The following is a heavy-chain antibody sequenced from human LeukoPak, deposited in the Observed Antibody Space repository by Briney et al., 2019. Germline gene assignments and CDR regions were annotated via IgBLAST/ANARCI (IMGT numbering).Heavy chain of an antibody. CDR3: ASAGYSSGWYDLSGYYYYYMDV. CDR1: GGSISSSNW. Sequence: SETLSLTCTVSGGSISSSNWWSWVRQPPGKGLEWIGEIYHSGSTNYNPSLKSRVTISVDKSKNQFSLKLSSVTAADTAVYYCASAGYSSGWYDLSGYYYYYMDVWGKGTTVTVSS. D-gene: IGHD6-19*01. CDR2: IYHSGST. J-gene: IGHJ6*03. V-gene: IGHV4-4*02.